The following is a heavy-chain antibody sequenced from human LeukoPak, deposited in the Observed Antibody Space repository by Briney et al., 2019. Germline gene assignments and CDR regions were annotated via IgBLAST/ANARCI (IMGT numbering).Heavy chain of an antibody. CDR1: GGSISSYY. CDR3: AREASDDAFDI. J-gene: IGHJ3*02. D-gene: IGHD6-6*01. CDR2: IYYSGST. V-gene: IGHV4-59*12. Sequence: SETLSLTCTVSGGSISSYYWSWIRQPPGKGLEWIGYIYYSGSTNYHPSLKSRVTISVDTSKNQFSLKLSSVTAADTAVYYCAREASDDAFDIWGQGTMVTVSS.